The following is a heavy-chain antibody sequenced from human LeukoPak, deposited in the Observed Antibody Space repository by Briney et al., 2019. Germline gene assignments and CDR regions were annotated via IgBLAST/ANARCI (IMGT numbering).Heavy chain of an antibody. D-gene: IGHD3-22*01. V-gene: IGHV1-18*01. CDR1: GYTFTSYG. CDR2: ISGYNGNT. Sequence: ASVKVSCKASGYTFTSYGISWVRQDPGQGLEWMGWISGYNGNTHYAQNLQGRVTMTTDTSTSTAYMEVRSLRFDDAAVYYCARDEARYSRGYYPNWFDPWGQGTLVTVSS. CDR3: ARDEARYSRGYYPNWFDP. J-gene: IGHJ5*02.